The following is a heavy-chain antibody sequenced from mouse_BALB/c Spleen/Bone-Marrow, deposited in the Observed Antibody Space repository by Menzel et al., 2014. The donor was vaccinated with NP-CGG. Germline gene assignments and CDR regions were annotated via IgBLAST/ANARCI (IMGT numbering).Heavy chain of an antibody. J-gene: IGHJ2*01. CDR3: ARDYLYYFDY. V-gene: IGHV7-3*02. CDR1: GFTFTDHY. CDR2: IRNKANGYTT. Sequence: EVKLEESGGGLVQPGGFLRLSCATSGFTFTDHYMSWVRQPPGKALEWLGFIRNKANGYTTEDSASVKGRFTISRDNSQSIVYLQMNTLRAEDSATYYCARDYLYYFDYWGQGTTLAVSS. D-gene: IGHD2-1*01.